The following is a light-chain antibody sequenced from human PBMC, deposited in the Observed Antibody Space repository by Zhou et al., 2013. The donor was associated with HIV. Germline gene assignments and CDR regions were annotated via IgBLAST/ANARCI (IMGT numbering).Light chain of an antibody. CDR3: QQYKIYPLT. Sequence: DIQMTQSPSSLSASLGDRVTITCRSSQTISSYLNWYQQKPGKAPKLLIYAASSLQSGVPSKFSGSGSGTDFTLTISNLQPEDIATYYCQQYKIYPLTFGGGTKVEIK. V-gene: IGKV1-39*01. J-gene: IGKJ4*01. CDR1: QTISSY. CDR2: AAS.